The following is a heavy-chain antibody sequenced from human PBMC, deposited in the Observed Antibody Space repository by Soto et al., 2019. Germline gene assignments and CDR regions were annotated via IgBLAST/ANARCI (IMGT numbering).Heavy chain of an antibody. J-gene: IGHJ5*02. V-gene: IGHV3-74*01. CDR3: ATVATNSYNWLDP. Sequence: EVQLVESGGTLVQPGGSLRLSCAASGFTFNTYWMHWVRQAPGKGLVWVSRINSDGTKTTYADSVKGRFTISRDNAKNTVYLQMNSLRGEDTAMYYCATVATNSYNWLDPWGQGTLVTVSS. D-gene: IGHD5-12*01. CDR2: INSDGTKT. CDR1: GFTFNTYW.